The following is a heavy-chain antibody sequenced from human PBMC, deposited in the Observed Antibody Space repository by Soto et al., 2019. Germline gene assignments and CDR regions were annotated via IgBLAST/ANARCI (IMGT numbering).Heavy chain of an antibody. CDR3: ASIETHVNPNIRTPN. D-gene: IGHD2-15*01. CDR1: GGSFSGYY. V-gene: IGHV4-34*01. Sequence: PSGPLSLTCVVYGGSFSGYYWSLIRQPPGKGLEWIGEINHSGSTNYNPSLKSRVTISVDTSKNQFSLKLSSVTAADTAVYYCASIETHVNPNIRTPNWGRGTLVTVSA. J-gene: IGHJ4*02. CDR2: INHSGST.